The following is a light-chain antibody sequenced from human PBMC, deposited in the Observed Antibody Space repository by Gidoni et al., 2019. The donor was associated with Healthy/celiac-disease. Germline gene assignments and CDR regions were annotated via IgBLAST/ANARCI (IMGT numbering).Light chain of an antibody. CDR2: KDS. V-gene: IGLV3-25*03. CDR3: QSADSSGTLGV. J-gene: IGLJ2*01. CDR1: ALPKQY. Sequence: SYELTQPPSVSVSPGQTARITSSGDALPKQYAYWYQPKPGQAPVLVIYKDSERPSGIPERFSGSSSGTTVTLTISGVQAEDEADYYCQSADSSGTLGVFGGGTKLTVL.